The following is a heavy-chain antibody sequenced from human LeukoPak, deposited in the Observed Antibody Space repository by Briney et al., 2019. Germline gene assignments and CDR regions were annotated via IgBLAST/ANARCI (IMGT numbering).Heavy chain of an antibody. J-gene: IGHJ4*02. CDR1: GYTLTSYD. CDR2: ISTYNGNT. CDR3: ARVGLMEMATIFYY. Sequence: ASVKVSCKASGYTLTSYDICWVRQAPGQGLEWMGGISTYNGNTNYAQKFQGRVTMATDTSTSTAYMELRSLRSDDTAVYYCARVGLMEMATIFYYWGQGTLVTVSS. D-gene: IGHD5-24*01. V-gene: IGHV1-18*01.